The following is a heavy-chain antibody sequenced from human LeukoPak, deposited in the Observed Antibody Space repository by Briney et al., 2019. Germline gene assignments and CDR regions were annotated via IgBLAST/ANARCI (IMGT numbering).Heavy chain of an antibody. CDR2: IGSEAHDTTP. CDR1: GFTFGDYG. CDR3: SRAAGYDFVLEY. V-gene: IGHV3-49*03. Sequence: PGGSLRLSCTASGFTFGDYGMSWFRQAPGKGLEWVGFIGSEAHDTTPQYGASVQGRFTISKDDSRRIAFLQMSSLKTEDTAVYYCSRAAGYDFVLEYWGQGTLVTVSS. J-gene: IGHJ4*02. D-gene: IGHD5-12*01.